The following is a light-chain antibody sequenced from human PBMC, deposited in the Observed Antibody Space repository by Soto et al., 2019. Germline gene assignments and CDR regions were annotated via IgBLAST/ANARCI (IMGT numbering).Light chain of an antibody. Sequence: ETVLTQSPGTLSLSPGERATLSCRASQTVRSNYLAWYRQTPGQAPRLLIYGASNRATGIAVRFSGSGSGTDFTLIISRLEPEDFALYYCQQYAGSPWTFGQGTKVEIK. CDR3: QQYAGSPWT. J-gene: IGKJ1*01. CDR1: QTVRSNY. V-gene: IGKV3-20*01. CDR2: GAS.